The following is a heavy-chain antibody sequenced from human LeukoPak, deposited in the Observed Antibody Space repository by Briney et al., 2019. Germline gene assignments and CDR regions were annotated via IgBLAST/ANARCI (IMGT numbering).Heavy chain of an antibody. D-gene: IGHD6-19*01. V-gene: IGHV3-7*01. CDR1: GFTLSSYW. CDR3: ARVPRWGGWDNFDY. J-gene: IGHJ4*02. CDR2: IKQDGSEK. Sequence: GGSLRLSCAASGFTLSSYWMSWVRQAPGKGLEWVANIKQDGSEKYYVDSVKGRFTISRDNAENSLFLQMNSLRVEDTAVYYCARVPRWGGWDNFDYSGQGTLVTVSS.